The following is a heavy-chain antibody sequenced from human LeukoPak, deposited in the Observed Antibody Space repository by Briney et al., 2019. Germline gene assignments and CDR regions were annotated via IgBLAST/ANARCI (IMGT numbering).Heavy chain of an antibody. CDR3: ARPLWFGELSYGY. D-gene: IGHD3-10*01. CDR2: IYYSGST. V-gene: IGHV4-59*01. Sequence: SETLSLTCTVSGGSISSYHWNWIRQPPGKGLEWIGYIYYSGSTNYNPSLKSRLTISVDTSKNQFSLKLSSVTAADTAVYYCARPLWFGELSYGYWGQGTLVTVSS. CDR1: GGSISSYH. J-gene: IGHJ4*02.